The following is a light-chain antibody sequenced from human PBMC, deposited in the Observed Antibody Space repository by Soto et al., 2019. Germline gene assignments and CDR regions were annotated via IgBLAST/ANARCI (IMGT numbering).Light chain of an antibody. CDR3: QQLNSYPLI. J-gene: IGKJ4*01. Sequence: DIQLTQSPSFLSASVGDRVTITCQASQGISSYLAWYQQKPGKAPKLLIYAASTLQSGVPSGFSGSGSGTEFTLTISSLQPEDFATYYCQQLNSYPLIFGGGTKVEIK. CDR1: QGISSY. V-gene: IGKV1-9*01. CDR2: AAS.